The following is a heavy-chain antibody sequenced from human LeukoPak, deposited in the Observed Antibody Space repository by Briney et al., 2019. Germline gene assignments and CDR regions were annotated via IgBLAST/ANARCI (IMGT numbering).Heavy chain of an antibody. D-gene: IGHD3-22*01. J-gene: IGHJ6*02. CDR3: ARALYDSSGYYYGGVYYYGMDV. CDR2: IIPIFGTA. CDR1: GGTFSSYA. Sequence: SVKVSCKASGGTFSSYAISWVRQAPGQGLEWVGGIIPIFGTANYAQKFQGRVTITADESTSTAYMELSSLRSEDTAVYYCARALYDSSGYYYGGVYYYGMDVWGQGTTVTVSS. V-gene: IGHV1-69*01.